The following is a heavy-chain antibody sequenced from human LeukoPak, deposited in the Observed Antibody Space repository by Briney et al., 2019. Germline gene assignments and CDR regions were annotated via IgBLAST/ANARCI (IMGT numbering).Heavy chain of an antibody. V-gene: IGHV3-74*01. J-gene: IGHJ4*02. CDR2: INTDGSTT. CDR3: ARDEYDI. D-gene: IGHD1-1*01. Sequence: GGSLRLSCAASGFTFSSYWMHWVRQAPGKGLVWVSRINTDGSTTNYADSVKGRFTIYRDNAKNTLYLQMNRLRADDTAVYFCARDEYDIWCQGTLVTVSS. CDR1: GFTFSSYW.